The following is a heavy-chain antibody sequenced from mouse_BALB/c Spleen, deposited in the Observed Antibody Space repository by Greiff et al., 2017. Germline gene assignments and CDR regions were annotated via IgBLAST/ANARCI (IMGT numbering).Heavy chain of an antibody. CDR3: ARDYYGSSYWYFDV. D-gene: IGHD1-1*01. CDR1: GFTFSSYD. J-gene: IGHJ1*01. V-gene: IGHV5-6-5*01. Sequence: DVMLVESGGGLVKPGGSLKLSCAASGFTFSSYDMSWVRQTPEKRLEWVASISSGGSTYYPDSVKGRFTISRDNARNILYLQMSSLRSEDTAMYYCARDYYGSSYWYFDVWGAGTTVTVSS. CDR2: ISSGGST.